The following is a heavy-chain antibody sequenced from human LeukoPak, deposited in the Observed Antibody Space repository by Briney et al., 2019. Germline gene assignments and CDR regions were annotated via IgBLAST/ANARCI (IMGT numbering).Heavy chain of an antibody. CDR1: GFSFSTYE. V-gene: IGHV3-48*03. CDR2: ISGSGSTV. Sequence: GGSLRLSCAASGFSFSTYEMHWVRQAPGKGLEWVSDISGSGSTVYYADSVKGRFTTSRDNANNYLYLQMHSLRAEDTAVYYCSLLAVASPQDYWGQGTLVTVSS. D-gene: IGHD6-19*01. CDR3: SLLAVASPQDY. J-gene: IGHJ4*02.